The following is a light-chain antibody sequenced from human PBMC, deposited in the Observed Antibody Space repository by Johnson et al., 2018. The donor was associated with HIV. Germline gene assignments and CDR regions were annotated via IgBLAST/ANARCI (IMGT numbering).Light chain of an antibody. J-gene: IGLJ1*01. CDR2: EDN. V-gene: IGLV1-51*02. CDR1: ISNIESYF. Sequence: QFVLTQPPSVSAAPGQRVNISCSGNISNIESYFVSWYQQLPGAAPTLLIYEDNKRPSGIPDRFSGSKSGATATLGITGLQTGDEADYYCGIWDASLSAGVFGTGTKVTVL. CDR3: GIWDASLSAGV.